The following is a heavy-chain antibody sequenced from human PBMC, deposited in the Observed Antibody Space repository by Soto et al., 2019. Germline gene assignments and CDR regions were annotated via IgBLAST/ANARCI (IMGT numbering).Heavy chain of an antibody. CDR1: GGTFSSYA. CDR3: ARSRGYSYGYPNPPFDS. J-gene: IGHJ4*02. CDR2: IIPIFGTA. V-gene: IGHV1-69*12. Sequence: QVQLVQSGAEVKKPGSSVKVSCKASGGTFSSYAISWVRQAPGQGLEWMGGIIPIFGTANYAQKFQGRVTITADESTTTASMALSSLRSEDTAVYYCARSRGYSYGYPNPPFDSLGQGTLVTVSS. D-gene: IGHD5-18*01.